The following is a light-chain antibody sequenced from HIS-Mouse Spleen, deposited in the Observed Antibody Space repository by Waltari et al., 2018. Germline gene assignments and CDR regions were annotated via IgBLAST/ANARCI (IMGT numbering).Light chain of an antibody. CDR2: EGS. V-gene: IGLV2-23*01. J-gene: IGLJ3*02. CDR1: SSDVGSYNL. Sequence: QSALTQPASVSGSPGQSITISCTGTSSDVGSYNLVSWYQQHPGKAPNRIIYEGSKRPSWVSTRCSGSKSGNTASLTISGLQAEDEADYYCCSYAGSSTWVFGGGTKLTVL. CDR3: CSYAGSSTWV.